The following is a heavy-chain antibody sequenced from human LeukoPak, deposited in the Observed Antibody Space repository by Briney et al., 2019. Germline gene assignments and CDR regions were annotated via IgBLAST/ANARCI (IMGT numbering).Heavy chain of an antibody. CDR1: GYTFTGYY. V-gene: IGHV1-2*06. D-gene: IGHD3-3*01. CDR3: ARGGVVITTDTYDI. CDR2: INPNSGGT. Sequence: GASVKVSFKASGYTFTGYYMHWVRQAPGQGLEWMGRINPNSGGTNYAQKFQGRVTMTRDTSISTAYMDLSRLRSDDTAVYYCARGGVVITTDTYDIWGQGTMVTVSS. J-gene: IGHJ3*02.